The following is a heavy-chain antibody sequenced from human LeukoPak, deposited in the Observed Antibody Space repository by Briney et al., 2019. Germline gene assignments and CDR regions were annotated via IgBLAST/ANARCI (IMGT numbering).Heavy chain of an antibody. J-gene: IGHJ6*03. CDR1: GASLSGYY. V-gene: IGHV3-21*01. D-gene: IGHD3-9*01. CDR2: ISTSSSYI. CDR3: ARDHDWDYMGV. Sequence: PSETLSVTCAVYGASLSGYYWTWIRQAPGKGLEWVSFISTSSSYIYYADSVKGQFTISRDNAKNSLYLQMNSLRAEDTAVYYCARDHDWDYMGVWGKGTTVTVSS.